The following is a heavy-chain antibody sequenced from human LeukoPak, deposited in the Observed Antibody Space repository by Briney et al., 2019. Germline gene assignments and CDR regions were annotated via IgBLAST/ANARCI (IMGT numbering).Heavy chain of an antibody. CDR1: GGTFSSYA. D-gene: IGHD3-22*01. CDR2: IIPIFGTA. J-gene: IGHJ4*02. Sequence: SVKVSCKASGGTFSSYAISWVRQAPGQGLEWMGGIIPIFGTANYAQKFQGRVTITADESTSTAYMELSSLRSEDTAVYYCARGVSFDSSGYFYLYYFDYWGQGTLVTVSS. V-gene: IGHV1-69*13. CDR3: ARGVSFDSSGYFYLYYFDY.